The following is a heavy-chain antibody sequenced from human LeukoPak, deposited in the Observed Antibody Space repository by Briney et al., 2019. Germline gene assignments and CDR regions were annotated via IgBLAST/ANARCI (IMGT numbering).Heavy chain of an antibody. V-gene: IGHV3-30*18. J-gene: IGHJ4*02. Sequence: PGGSLRLSCAASGFTFSSYAMSWVRQAPGKGLEWVAVISYDGSNKYYADSVKGRFTISRDNSKNTLYLQMNSLRAEDTAVYYCAKGPFGELSYYDYWGQGTLVTVSS. CDR1: GFTFSSYA. CDR3: AKGPFGELSYYDY. CDR2: ISYDGSNK. D-gene: IGHD3-10*01.